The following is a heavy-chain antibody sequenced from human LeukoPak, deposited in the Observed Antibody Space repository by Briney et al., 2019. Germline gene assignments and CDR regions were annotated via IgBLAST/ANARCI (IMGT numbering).Heavy chain of an antibody. CDR2: INPNSGGT. Sequence: GASVKVSCKASGYTFTGYYMHWVRQAPGQGLEWMGWINPNSGGTNYAQKFQGWVTMTRDTSISTAYMELSRLRSDDTAAYYCARGAYSSSFYPLHYYYGMEVWGQGTTVTVSS. CDR3: ARGAYSSSFYPLHYYYGMEV. J-gene: IGHJ6*02. V-gene: IGHV1-2*04. CDR1: GYTFTGYY. D-gene: IGHD6-13*01.